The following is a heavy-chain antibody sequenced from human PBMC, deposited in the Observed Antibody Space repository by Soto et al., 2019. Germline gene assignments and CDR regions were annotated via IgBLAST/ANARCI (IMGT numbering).Heavy chain of an antibody. D-gene: IGHD6-19*01. J-gene: IGHJ3*02. CDR2: ISSSGVST. Sequence: GGSLRLSCEASGFAFSGEAMTWVRQAPGKGLQWVSSISSSGVSTWYADSVKGRFTISRDNSKNTQYLEMSSLRDEDTAVYYCAKKDGQWVGDGFDIWGEGIMVTVSS. CDR1: GFAFSGEA. V-gene: IGHV3-23*01. CDR3: AKKDGQWVGDGFDI.